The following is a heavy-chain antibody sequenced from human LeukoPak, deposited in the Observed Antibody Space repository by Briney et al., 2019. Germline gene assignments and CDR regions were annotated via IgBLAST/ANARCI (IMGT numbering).Heavy chain of an antibody. J-gene: IGHJ5*02. CDR2: IIPIFGTA. V-gene: IGHV1-69*13. CDR3: ARKRSYGSGSYLYWFDP. Sequence: SVKVSCKASGYSFTGYYMHWVRQAPGQGLEWMGGIIPIFGTANYAQKFQGRVTITADESTSTAYMELSSLRSEDTAVYYCARKRSYGSGSYLYWFDPWGQGTLVTVSS. D-gene: IGHD3-10*01. CDR1: GYSFTGYY.